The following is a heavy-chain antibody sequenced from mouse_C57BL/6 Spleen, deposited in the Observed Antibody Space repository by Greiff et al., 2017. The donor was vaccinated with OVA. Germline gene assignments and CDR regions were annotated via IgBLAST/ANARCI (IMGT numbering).Heavy chain of an antibody. CDR3: ARVVTTGDAWFAY. CDR2: INPSNGGS. Sequence: QVQLQQPGTELVKPGASVKLSCKASGYTFTSYWMHWVKQRPGQGLEWVGNINPSNGGSTYSENFKSKATLTVDKSSSIAYMQLFRLTSEDSAVYYCARVVTTGDAWFAYWGQGTLVTVSA. D-gene: IGHD2-2*01. V-gene: IGHV1-53*01. CDR1: GYTFTSYW. J-gene: IGHJ3*01.